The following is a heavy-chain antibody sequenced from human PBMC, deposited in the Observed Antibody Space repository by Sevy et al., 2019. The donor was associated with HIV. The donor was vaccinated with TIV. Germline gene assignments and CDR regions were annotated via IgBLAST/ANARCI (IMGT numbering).Heavy chain of an antibody. Sequence: SETLSLTCTVSGAAISSGGYYWTWIRQHPGKGLEWIGNIYHSGSSFYNPSLKGRVVMSVATSKNQFSLNLTSLTAADTAVYYCARVPVGSSPYYYAIDVWGQGTSVTVSS. J-gene: IGHJ6*02. CDR2: IYHSGSS. CDR3: ARVPVGSSPYYYAIDV. D-gene: IGHD6-6*01. V-gene: IGHV4-31*03. CDR1: GAAISSGGYY.